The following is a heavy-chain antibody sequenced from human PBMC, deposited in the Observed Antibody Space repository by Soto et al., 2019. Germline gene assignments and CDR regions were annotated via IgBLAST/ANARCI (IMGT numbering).Heavy chain of an antibody. V-gene: IGHV1-69*01. D-gene: IGHD2-2*01. CDR2: IVPMSGGP. CDR3: ARVGIRLIPADLGGGYHFQGLDV. CDR1: GDTFINYS. Sequence: QVQLVQSAAEVKKPGSSVKISCKASGDTFINYSFSWMRQAPGQGLEWMGGIVPMSGGPNSAEKFHDRLTITADRSTGKVTMQLSRLTSDDTAVYYCARVGIRLIPADLGGGYHFQGLDVWGQGTKVTVS. J-gene: IGHJ6*02.